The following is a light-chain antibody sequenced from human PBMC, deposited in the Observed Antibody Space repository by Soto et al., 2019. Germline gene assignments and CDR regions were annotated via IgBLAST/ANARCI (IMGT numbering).Light chain of an antibody. CDR1: QRISRT. V-gene: IGKV3D-15*01. J-gene: IGKJ4*01. CDR3: QQYNNWPLT. Sequence: EIVLTQSPYTLSVSPGERATLSCRASQRISRTLAWYPQKSGQPPRLLIYDASPRATGFPARFSGSGYGTEFTLTISSLQSEDFAVYYCQQYNNWPLTFGGGTTVEIK. CDR2: DAS.